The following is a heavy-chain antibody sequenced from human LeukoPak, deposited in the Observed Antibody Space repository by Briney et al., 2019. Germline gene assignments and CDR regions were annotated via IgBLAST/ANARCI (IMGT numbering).Heavy chain of an antibody. CDR2: MNPNSGNT. J-gene: IGHJ6*02. V-gene: IGHV1-8*01. D-gene: IGHD3-3*01. Sequence: ASVKVSCKASGYTFTSYDIHWVRQATGQGLEWMGWMNPNSGNTGYAQKFQGRVTMTRNTSISTAYMELSSLRSEDTAVYYCARRPHSHDFWSGYYYYYYGMDVWGQGTTVTVSS. CDR3: ARRPHSHDFWSGYYYYYYGMDV. CDR1: GYTFTSYD.